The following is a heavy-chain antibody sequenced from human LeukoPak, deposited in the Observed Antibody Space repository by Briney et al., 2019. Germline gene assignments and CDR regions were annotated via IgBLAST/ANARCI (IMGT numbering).Heavy chain of an antibody. Sequence: GGSLRLSCAASGFTFSTYGMHWVRQAPGKGLEWVAVIWYDGSNKYYADSVKGRFTISGDNSKNTLYLQMNSLRAEDAAVYYCARDGTTAMTSNWFDPWGQGTLVTVFS. CDR3: ARDGTTAMTSNWFDP. CDR1: GFTFSTYG. V-gene: IGHV3-33*01. CDR2: IWYDGSNK. D-gene: IGHD5-18*01. J-gene: IGHJ5*02.